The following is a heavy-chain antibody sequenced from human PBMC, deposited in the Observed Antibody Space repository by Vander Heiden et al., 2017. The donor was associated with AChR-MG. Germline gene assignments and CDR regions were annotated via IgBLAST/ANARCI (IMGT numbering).Heavy chain of an antibody. CDR3: ARGDSDP. CDR2: IRQDGSDK. Sequence: EVQLVESGGGLVQPGGSLRLSCAASGFTFSNDWMTWVRQAPGKGLEWVASIRQDGSDKYYVDSVRGRFTISRDNAKNSLYLQMSSLRVEDTAVYYCARGDSDPWGQGALVTVSS. CDR1: GFTFSNDW. J-gene: IGHJ5*02. D-gene: IGHD3-22*01. V-gene: IGHV3-7*01.